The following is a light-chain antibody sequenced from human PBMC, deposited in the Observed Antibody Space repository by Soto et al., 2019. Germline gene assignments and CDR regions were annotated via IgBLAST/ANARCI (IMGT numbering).Light chain of an antibody. CDR1: DSILYSSNNKNY. J-gene: IGKJ4*01. V-gene: IGKV4-1*01. CDR3: QKYYSAPLT. Sequence: DIXMTQSPDSLADSPGEGSSINCKFSDSILYSSNNKNYLAWYQQKPGQPTKFLIYWASTRESGVPERINGSGSGKDFTLTISSLQAEDVAVYYCQKYYSAPLTGGGGTKGDIK. CDR2: WAS.